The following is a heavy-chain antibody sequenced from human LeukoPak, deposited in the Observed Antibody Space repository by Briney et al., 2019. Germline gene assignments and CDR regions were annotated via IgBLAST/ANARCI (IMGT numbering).Heavy chain of an antibody. V-gene: IGHV1-18*01. CDR3: ARRPSDYGDYTYYYYYMDV. D-gene: IGHD4-17*01. CDR1: GYTFTSYG. CDR2: ISAYNGNT. J-gene: IGHJ6*03. Sequence: ASVKVSCKASGYTFTSYGISWVRQAPGQGLEWMGWISAYNGNTNYAQKLQGRVTMTTDTSTSTAYMELRSLRSDDTAVYHCARRPSDYGDYTYYYYYMDVWAKGPRSPSP.